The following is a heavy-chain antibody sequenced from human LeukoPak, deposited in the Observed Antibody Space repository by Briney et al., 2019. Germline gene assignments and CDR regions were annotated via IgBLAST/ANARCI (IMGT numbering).Heavy chain of an antibody. CDR3: ASLLGYYDFWSGYYTPLDGMDV. V-gene: IGHV4-39*01. Sequence: SETLSLTCTVSGGSISSSSYYWGWLRQPPGKGLEWIGSIYYSGSTYYNPSLKSRVTISVDTSKNQFSLKLSSVTAADTAVYYCASLLGYYDFWSGYYTPLDGMDVWGQGTTVTVSS. CDR1: GGSISSSSYY. J-gene: IGHJ6*02. CDR2: IYYSGST. D-gene: IGHD3-3*01.